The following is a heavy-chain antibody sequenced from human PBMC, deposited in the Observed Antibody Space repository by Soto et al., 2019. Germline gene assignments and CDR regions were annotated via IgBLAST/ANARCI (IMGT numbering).Heavy chain of an antibody. CDR1: GFTFDSYA. Sequence: EVQLLDSGGGLVQPGGSLRLSCAASGFTFDSYAMSWVRQATGKGLEWVSSIGGSGGHTYYADSVKSRFTISRDNSKNTPYMQMNSLRAEHTAVYYGSIPLSSDGSCYTWFYPWGQGCLVTVSS. J-gene: IGHJ5*02. D-gene: IGHD2-15*01. CDR2: IGGSGGHT. CDR3: SIPLSSDGSCYTWFYP. V-gene: IGHV3-23*01.